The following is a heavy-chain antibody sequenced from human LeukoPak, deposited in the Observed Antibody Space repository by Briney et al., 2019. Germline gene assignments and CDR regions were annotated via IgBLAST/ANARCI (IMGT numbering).Heavy chain of an antibody. CDR3: ARISFRTDSSSLY. CDR2: INHSGST. V-gene: IGHV4-34*01. CDR1: GGSFSGYY. J-gene: IGHJ4*02. Sequence: SETLSLTCAVYGGSFSGYYWSWIRQPPGKGLEWIGEINHSGSTNYNPSLKSRVTISVDTSKNQFSLKLCSVTAADTAVYYCARISFRTDSSSLYWGQGTLVTVSS. D-gene: IGHD6-6*01.